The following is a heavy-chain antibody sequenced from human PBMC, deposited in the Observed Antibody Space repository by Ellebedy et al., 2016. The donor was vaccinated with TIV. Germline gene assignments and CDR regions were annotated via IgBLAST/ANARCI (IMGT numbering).Heavy chain of an antibody. CDR2: INHSGST. CDR3: ARGSEYSSGSMGDWFDP. CDR1: GGSFSGYY. V-gene: IGHV4-34*01. Sequence: SQTLSLTCAVYGGSFSGYYWSWIRQPPGKGLKWIGEINHSGSTNYNPSLKSRVTISVDTSKNQFSLRLSSVTAADTAVYYCARGSEYSSGSMGDWFDPWGQGTLVTVSS. D-gene: IGHD3-22*01. J-gene: IGHJ5*02.